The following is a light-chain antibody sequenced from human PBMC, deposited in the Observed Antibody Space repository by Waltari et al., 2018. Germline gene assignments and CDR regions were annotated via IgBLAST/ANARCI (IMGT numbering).Light chain of an antibody. V-gene: IGLV1-44*01. J-gene: IGLJ3*02. CDR1: SNNIGGHF. CDR3: STWDSSLHAHV. Sequence: QSALTQEASMSGTVGQRVTLSCIGNSNNIGGHFVGWYQQTSHGAPKTVMFGNSLPSGIPERFSGSKSGTTASLAISGLQPEDEADYYCSTWDSSLHAHVFGGGTKLTVL. CDR2: GNS.